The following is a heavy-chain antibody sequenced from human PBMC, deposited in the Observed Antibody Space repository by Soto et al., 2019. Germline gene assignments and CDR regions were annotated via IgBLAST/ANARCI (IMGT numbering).Heavy chain of an antibody. Sequence: PGGSLRLSCAASGFTFSSYAMHWVRQAPGKGLEWVAVISYDGSNKYYADSVKGRFTISRDNSKNTLYLQMNSLRAEDTAVYYCARDPRHYYGMDVWGQGTTVTVSS. CDR2: ISYDGSNK. J-gene: IGHJ6*02. CDR1: GFTFSSYA. V-gene: IGHV3-30-3*01. CDR3: ARDPRHYYGMDV.